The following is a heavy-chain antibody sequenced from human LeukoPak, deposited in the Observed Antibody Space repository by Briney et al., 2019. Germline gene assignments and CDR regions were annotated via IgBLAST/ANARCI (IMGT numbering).Heavy chain of an antibody. J-gene: IGHJ5*02. CDR3: AREVPAARVPVGSVGWFDP. CDR2: INPNSGGT. Sequence: AASVKVSCKASGYTFTGYYMHWVRQAPGQGLEWMGRINPNSGGTNYAQKFQGRVTMTRDTSISTAYMELSRLRSDDTAVYYCAREVPAARVPVGSVGWFDPWGQGTLVTVSS. D-gene: IGHD2-2*01. V-gene: IGHV1-2*06. CDR1: GYTFTGYY.